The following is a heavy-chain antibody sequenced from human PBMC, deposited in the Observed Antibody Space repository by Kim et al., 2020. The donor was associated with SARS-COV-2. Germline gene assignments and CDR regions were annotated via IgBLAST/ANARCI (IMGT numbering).Heavy chain of an antibody. D-gene: IGHD6-19*01. Sequence: SVKGRFTIARDNAKNTLYLQMNSLRAEDTAVYYCAKAMEQWLVRGVAFDIWGQGTMVTVSS. V-gene: IGHV3-23*01. CDR3: AKAMEQWLVRGVAFDI. J-gene: IGHJ3*02.